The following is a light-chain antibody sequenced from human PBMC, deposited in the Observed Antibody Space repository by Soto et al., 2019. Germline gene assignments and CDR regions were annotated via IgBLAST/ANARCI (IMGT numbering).Light chain of an antibody. CDR3: EQYDSRSPWT. J-gene: IGKJ1*01. V-gene: IGKV1-5*01. Sequence: DIQLTQSPSSLSASVGDRVTITCRASESVTIGLAWYQQKPGKAPRLLIYDASTLEGGVPSRFSASGSGTEFTLTISSLQPDDFATYYCEQYDSRSPWTFGQGTKIEIK. CDR1: ESVTIG. CDR2: DAS.